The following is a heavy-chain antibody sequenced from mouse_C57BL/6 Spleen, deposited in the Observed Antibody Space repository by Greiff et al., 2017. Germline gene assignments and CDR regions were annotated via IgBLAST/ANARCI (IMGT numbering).Heavy chain of an antibody. CDR1: GYTFTSYW. Sequence: VQLQQPGAELVMPGASVKLSCKASGYTFTSYWMHWVKQRPGQGLEWIGEIDPSDSYTNYNQKFKGKSTLTVDKSSSTAYMQLSSLTSEDSAVYYCARNTYPYYFDYWGQGTTLTVSS. CDR2: IDPSDSYT. V-gene: IGHV1-69*01. D-gene: IGHD5-1-1*01. CDR3: ARNTYPYYFDY. J-gene: IGHJ2*01.